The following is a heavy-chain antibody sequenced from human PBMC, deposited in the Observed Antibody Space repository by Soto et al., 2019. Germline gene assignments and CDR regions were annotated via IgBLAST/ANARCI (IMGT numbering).Heavy chain of an antibody. J-gene: IGHJ6*02. V-gene: IGHV3-33*01. CDR2: IWYDGSNK. CDR1: GFSFSSHG. Sequence: QVQLVESGGGVVQPGRSLRLSCAASGFSFSSHGMHWVRQAPGKGLEWVAVIWYDGSNKYYADYVKGRFTISRDNSKNTLYLQMNSLRAEDTAVYYCAREYYGSGGMDVWGQGTTVTVSS. D-gene: IGHD3-10*01. CDR3: AREYYGSGGMDV.